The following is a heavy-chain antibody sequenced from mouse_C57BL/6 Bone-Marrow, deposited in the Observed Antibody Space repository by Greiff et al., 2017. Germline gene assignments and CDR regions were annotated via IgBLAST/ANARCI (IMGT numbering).Heavy chain of an antibody. CDR1: GYTFTSYW. Sequence: QVQLQQPGAELVKPGASVKMSCKASGYTFTSYWITWVKQRPGQGLEWIGDIYPGSGSTNYNEKFKSKATLTVATSSSTAYMQLSSLTSEDSAVYYCARAYYSNLAWFAYWGQGTLVTVSA. CDR3: ARAYYSNLAWFAY. V-gene: IGHV1-55*01. J-gene: IGHJ3*01. D-gene: IGHD2-5*01. CDR2: IYPGSGST.